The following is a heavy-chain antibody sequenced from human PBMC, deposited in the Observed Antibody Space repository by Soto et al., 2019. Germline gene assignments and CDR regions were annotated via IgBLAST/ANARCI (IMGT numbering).Heavy chain of an antibody. CDR3: ARHPYVVVTAKNWFDP. CDR1: GYSFTSYW. D-gene: IGHD2-21*02. J-gene: IGHJ5*02. Sequence: GESLKISCKGSGYSFTSYWISWVRQMPGKGLEWMGRIGPSDSYTNYSPSFQGHVTISADKSISTAYLQWSSLKASDTAMYYCARHPYVVVTAKNWFDPWGQGTLVTVSS. V-gene: IGHV5-10-1*01. CDR2: IGPSDSYT.